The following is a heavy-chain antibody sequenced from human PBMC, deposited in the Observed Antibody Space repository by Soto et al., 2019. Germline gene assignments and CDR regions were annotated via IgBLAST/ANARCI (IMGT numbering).Heavy chain of an antibody. V-gene: IGHV3-30*18. CDR1: GFTFSSYG. Sequence: QVQLVESGGGVVQPGRSLRLSCAASGFTFSSYGMHWVRQAPGKGLEWVAVISYDGSNKYYADSVKGRFTISRDNSKNTLYLQMNSLRAEDTAVYYCAKDLGYDFWSGYEDYYGMDVWGQGTTVTVSS. CDR2: ISYDGSNK. D-gene: IGHD3-3*01. J-gene: IGHJ6*02. CDR3: AKDLGYDFWSGYEDYYGMDV.